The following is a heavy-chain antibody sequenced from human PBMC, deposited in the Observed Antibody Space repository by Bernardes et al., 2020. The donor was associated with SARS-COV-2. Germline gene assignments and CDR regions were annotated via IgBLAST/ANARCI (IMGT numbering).Heavy chain of an antibody. J-gene: IGHJ6*02. V-gene: IGHV4-4*07. CDR1: GGSISTYY. D-gene: IGHD3-10*01. CDR3: AREGGTSGRGMDV. Sequence: SKTLYVTCSVSGGSISTYYWSWIRQPAGKGLEWIGRMSASGSSNHNPSLRSRITMSVDTPQNQISLELSSVTAADTAVYYCAREGGTSGRGMDVWGQGTTVTVSS. CDR2: MSASGSS.